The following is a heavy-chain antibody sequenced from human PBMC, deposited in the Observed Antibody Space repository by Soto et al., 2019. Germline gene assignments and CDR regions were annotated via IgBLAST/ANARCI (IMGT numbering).Heavy chain of an antibody. CDR2: ISAYNGNT. V-gene: IGHV1-18*01. Sequence: QVQLVQSGAEVKKPGASVKVSCKASGYTFTSYGISWVRQAPGQGLEWMGWISAYNGNTNYAQKLQGRVTMTTDTSTSTAYMERRSLRSDDTAVYYCARAGGLPTVIYRQPYYFDYWGQGTLVTVSS. J-gene: IGHJ4*02. CDR1: GYTFTSYG. D-gene: IGHD4-17*01. CDR3: ARAGGLPTVIYRQPYYFDY.